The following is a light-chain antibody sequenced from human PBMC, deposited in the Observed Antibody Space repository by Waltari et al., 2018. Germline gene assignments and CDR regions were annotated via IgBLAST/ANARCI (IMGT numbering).Light chain of an antibody. CDR1: TSDIGDYNY. J-gene: IGLJ2*01. CDR3: SSYTSLTNLFVV. CDR2: DVN. Sequence: QSALTQPYSVSGSPGQSITISCTGSTSDIGDYNYVSWYQQHPGKAPKLVIYDVNNRPAGISNRFSGSKAGNTASLAISGLQAEDEADYYCSSYTSLTNLFVVFGGGTKVTVL. V-gene: IGLV2-14*03.